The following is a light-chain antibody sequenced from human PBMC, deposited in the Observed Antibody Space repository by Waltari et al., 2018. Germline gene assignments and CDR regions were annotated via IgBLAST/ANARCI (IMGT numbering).Light chain of an antibody. J-gene: IGKJ1*01. CDR3: QNHERLPAV. CDR2: AAS. CDR1: QSISRY. V-gene: IGKV3-20*01. Sequence: IVLTQSPGTLSLSPGERATLSCRASQSISRYLAWYQQKPGQAPRLLIYAASSRDTGIADRFSGSGSGTEFSLTISRLEPEDFAVYFCQNHERLPAVFGQGTKVEIK.